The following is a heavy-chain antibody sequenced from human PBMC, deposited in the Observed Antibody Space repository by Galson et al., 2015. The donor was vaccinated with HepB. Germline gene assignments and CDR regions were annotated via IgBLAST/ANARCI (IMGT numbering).Heavy chain of an antibody. Sequence: LSLACTVSGGSISTFGDYWTWIRQRPGKGLEWIGYIYYNGVTYYNPSLESRISMSVDTSQNQFSLKLASVNAADTAIFYCARARGGFDVWGRGLLVTVSS. CDR1: GGSISTFGDY. CDR3: ARARGGFDV. J-gene: IGHJ2*01. CDR2: IYYNGVT. V-gene: IGHV4-31*03. D-gene: IGHD6-25*01.